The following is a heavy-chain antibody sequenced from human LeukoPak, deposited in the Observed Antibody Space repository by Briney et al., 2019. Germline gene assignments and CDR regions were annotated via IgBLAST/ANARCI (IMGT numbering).Heavy chain of an antibody. CDR2: ISGSGVGT. CDR3: AKLPAEVGGY. V-gene: IGHV3-23*01. Sequence: GGSLRLSCAASGFTFSSYAMSWVRQAPGKGLEWVSAISGSGVGTYYADSVKGRFTISRDYSKNTLYLQMNSLRAEDTALYYCAKLPAEVGGYWGQGTLVTVSS. J-gene: IGHJ4*02. CDR1: GFTFSSYA.